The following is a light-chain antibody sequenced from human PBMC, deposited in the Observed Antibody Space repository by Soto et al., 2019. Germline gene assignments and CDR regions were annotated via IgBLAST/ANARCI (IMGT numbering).Light chain of an antibody. CDR3: QQYNSYSLA. CDR2: DAS. CDR1: QSISSW. V-gene: IGKV1-5*01. Sequence: DIQMTQSPSTLSASVGDRVTITCRASQSISSWLAWYQQKPGKAPKLLIYDASSLESGVPSRFSGSGSGTEFTLTISSLQPDDFATYSCQQYNSYSLAFGQGTRLEIK. J-gene: IGKJ5*01.